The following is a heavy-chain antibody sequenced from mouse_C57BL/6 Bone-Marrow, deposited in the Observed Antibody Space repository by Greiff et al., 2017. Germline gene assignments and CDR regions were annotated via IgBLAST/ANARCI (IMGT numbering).Heavy chain of an antibody. J-gene: IGHJ3*01. D-gene: IGHD4-1*01. CDR1: GYTFTSYW. V-gene: IGHV1-52*01. CDR2: IDPSDSET. CDR3: ARGLGRGRFAY. Sequence: QVQLQQSGAELVRPGSSVKLSCKASGYTFTSYWMHWVKQRPIQGLEWIGNIDPSDSETHYNQKFKDKATLTVDKSSSTAYMQLSSLTSEDSAVYYCARGLGRGRFAYWGQGTLVTVSA.